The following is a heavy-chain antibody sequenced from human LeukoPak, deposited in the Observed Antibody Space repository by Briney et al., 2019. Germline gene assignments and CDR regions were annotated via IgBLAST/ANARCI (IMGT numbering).Heavy chain of an antibody. CDR2: ISYDGSNK. J-gene: IGHJ4*02. CDR3: ARDARYCSGGSCYTFDY. D-gene: IGHD2-15*01. V-gene: IGHV3-30*04. CDR1: GFTFSSYA. Sequence: GGSLRLSCAASGFTFSSYAMHWVRQAPGKGLEWVAVISYDGSNKYYADSVKGRFTISRDNSKNTLYLQMNSLRAEDTAVCYCARDARYCSGGSCYTFDYWGQGTLVTVSS.